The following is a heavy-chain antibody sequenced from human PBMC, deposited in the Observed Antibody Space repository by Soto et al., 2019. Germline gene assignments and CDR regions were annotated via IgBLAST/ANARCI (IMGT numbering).Heavy chain of an antibody. V-gene: IGHV4-30-4*01. CDR3: ARGMLELQLKYYGLGMDV. J-gene: IGHJ6*02. D-gene: IGHD1-7*01. Sequence: QVQLQESGPGLVKPSQTLSLTCTVSGGSTSSDGFYWSWVRQTPGKGLEWIGHIYYSGSTFYNPPLKRRVIISEDTSKRHFSLKLSSVTAADTAVYYCARGMLELQLKYYGLGMDVWGQGTTVTVSS. CDR1: GGSTSSDGFY. CDR2: IYYSGST.